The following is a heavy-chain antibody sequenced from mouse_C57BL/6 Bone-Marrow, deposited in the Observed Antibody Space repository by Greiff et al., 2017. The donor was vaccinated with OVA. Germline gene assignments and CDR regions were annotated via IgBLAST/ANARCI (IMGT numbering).Heavy chain of an antibody. CDR2: INPSNGGT. V-gene: IGHV1-53*01. J-gene: IGHJ4*01. CDR1: GYTFTSYW. CDR3: AEGFLYAMDY. Sequence: QVHVKQPGTELVKPGASVKLSCKASGYTFTSYWMHWVKQRPGQGLEWIGNINPSNGGTNYNEKVKSKATLTVDKSSSTAYMQLSSLTSEDSAVYYCAEGFLYAMDYWGQGTSVTVSS.